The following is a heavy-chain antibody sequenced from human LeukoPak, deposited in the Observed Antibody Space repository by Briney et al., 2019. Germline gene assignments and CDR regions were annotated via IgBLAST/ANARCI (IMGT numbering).Heavy chain of an antibody. CDR2: MNPNSGNT. CDR1: GYTFTSYD. D-gene: IGHD1-1*01. J-gene: IGHJ5*02. CDR3: AKEYNNLYVALAFDP. Sequence: ASVKVSCKASGYTFTSYDINWVRQATGQGLEWMGWMNPNSGNTGYAQKFQGRVTMTRNTSISTAYMELSSLRSEDTALYYCAKEYNNLYVALAFDPWGQGTLVTVSS. V-gene: IGHV1-8*01.